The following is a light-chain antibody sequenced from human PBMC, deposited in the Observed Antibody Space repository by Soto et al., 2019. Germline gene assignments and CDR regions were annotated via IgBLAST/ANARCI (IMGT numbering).Light chain of an antibody. CDR3: SSYISSATSHV. Sequence: QSALTQPPSVSGSPGQSVTISCSGSSRDIGSHNSVSWYKQAPGTPPKLIISDVSGRPSGVPDRLSESKSGTTASLTISGLQPEDEGAYYCSSYISSATSHVFGTGTKVTVL. J-gene: IGLJ1*01. CDR2: DVS. CDR1: SRDIGSHNS. V-gene: IGLV2-18*02.